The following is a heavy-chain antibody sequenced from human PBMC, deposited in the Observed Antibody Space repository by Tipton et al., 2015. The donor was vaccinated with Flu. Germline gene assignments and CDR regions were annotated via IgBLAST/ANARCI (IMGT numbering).Heavy chain of an antibody. CDR2: IYGGGTT. D-gene: IGHD2-2*01. CDR1: GFTVTSSY. Sequence: SGFTVTSSYMSWVRQAPGKGLEWVSVIYGGGTTDYADSVKGRFTISRDKSKNALYLQMSSLRAEDTAVYYCARGPQVPVWPYYYGMDVWGQGTTVTVSS. CDR3: ARGPQVPVWPYYYGMDV. V-gene: IGHV3-53*01. J-gene: IGHJ6*02.